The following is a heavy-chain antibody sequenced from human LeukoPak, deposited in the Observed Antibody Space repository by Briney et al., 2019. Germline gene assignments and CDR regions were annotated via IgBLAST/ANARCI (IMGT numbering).Heavy chain of an antibody. D-gene: IGHD6-19*01. CDR1: GFTFSSYA. CDR2: ISGSGGST. V-gene: IGHV3-23*01. J-gene: IGHJ4*02. Sequence: GGSLRLSCAASGFTFSSYAMSWVRQAPGKGLEWVSAISGSGGSTYYADSVKGRFTISRDNSKNTLYLQMNSLRAEDTAVYYCASGKTYSSGWYFGNYWGQGTLVTVSS. CDR3: ASGKTYSSGWYFGNY.